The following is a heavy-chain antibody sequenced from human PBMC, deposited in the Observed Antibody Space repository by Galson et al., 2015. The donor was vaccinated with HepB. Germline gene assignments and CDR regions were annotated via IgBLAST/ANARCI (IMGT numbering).Heavy chain of an antibody. D-gene: IGHD1-26*01. V-gene: IGHV3-21*04. J-gene: IGHJ4*02. CDR3: AKFQQWELPGPLVY. CDR1: GFTFSSYS. Sequence: SLRLSCAASGFTFSSYSMNWVRQAPGKGLEWVSSISSSSSYIYYADSVKGRFTISRGNSKNTLYLQMNSLRAEDTAVYYCAKFQQWELPGPLVYWGQGTLVTVSS. CDR2: ISSSSSYI.